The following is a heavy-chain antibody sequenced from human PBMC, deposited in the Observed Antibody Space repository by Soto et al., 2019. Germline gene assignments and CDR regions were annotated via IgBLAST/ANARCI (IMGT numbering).Heavy chain of an antibody. J-gene: IGHJ6*02. CDR2: IIPIFGTA. V-gene: IGHV1-69*12. CDR3: AGPAAGTGSYYYGMDV. D-gene: IGHD6-13*01. CDR1: GGTFSSYA. Sequence: QVQLVQSGAEVKKPGSSVKVSCKASGGTFSSYAISWVRQAPGQGLEWMGGIIPIFGTANYAQKFQGRVTIAADESTSTAYMELRSLRSDDTAVYYCAGPAAGTGSYYYGMDVWGQGTTVTVSS.